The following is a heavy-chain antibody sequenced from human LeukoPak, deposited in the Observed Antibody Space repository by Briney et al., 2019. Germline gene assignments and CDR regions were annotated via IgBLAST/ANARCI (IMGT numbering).Heavy chain of an antibody. CDR2: FDPEDGES. J-gene: IGHJ4*02. Sequence: ASVRVSCKVSGYTLSDLAMHWVRQAPGKGLEWLGGFDPEDGESIYPQRFQGRVTMTEDTSTDTAYMESRRLTSEDTAIYYCALGIVAATTLFDYWGQGTLVTVSS. D-gene: IGHD5-12*01. V-gene: IGHV1-24*01. CDR1: GYTLSDLA. CDR3: ALGIVAATTLFDY.